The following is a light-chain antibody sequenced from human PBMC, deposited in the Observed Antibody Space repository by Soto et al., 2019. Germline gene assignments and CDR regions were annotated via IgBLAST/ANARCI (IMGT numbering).Light chain of an antibody. CDR1: DIGNKN. CDR2: RDS. Sequence: SYELTQPLSVSVALGQTARLTCGGNDIGNKNVHWYYQKPGQAPVVVIYRDSNRPSGIPDRFFGSNSGNTATLTISRAQAGDEADYYCQVWDSSSVVFGGGTKVTVL. V-gene: IGLV3-9*01. J-gene: IGLJ2*01. CDR3: QVWDSSSVV.